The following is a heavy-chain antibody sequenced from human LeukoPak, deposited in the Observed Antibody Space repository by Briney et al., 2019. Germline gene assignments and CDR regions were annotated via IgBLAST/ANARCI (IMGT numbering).Heavy chain of an antibody. V-gene: IGHV5-51*01. J-gene: IGHJ4*02. D-gene: IGHD2-2*03. CDR2: IYPGDSDT. CDR1: GYSFTSYW. CDR3: ARQGLQVDIVVVPALGY. Sequence: GESLKISCKGSGYSFTSYWIGWVRQMPGKGLELMGIIYPGDSDTRYSPSFQGQVTISADKSISTAYLQWSSLKASDTAMYYCARQGLQVDIVVVPALGYWGQGTLVTVSS.